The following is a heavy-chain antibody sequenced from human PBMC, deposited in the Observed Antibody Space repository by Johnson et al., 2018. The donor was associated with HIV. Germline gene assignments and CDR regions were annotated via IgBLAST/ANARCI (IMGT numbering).Heavy chain of an antibody. V-gene: IGHV3-23*04. Sequence: VQLVESGGGVVQPGGSLRLSCAASGFTFSNYAMGWVRQAPGKGLEWVSSIRGSGGAVYFADSVKGRFTISRDNSKNTMYLQMNSLRAEDTALYYCAKDASTLGGDAFDIWGQGTMVTVSS. J-gene: IGHJ3*02. D-gene: IGHD3-16*01. CDR1: GFTFSNYA. CDR2: IRGSGGAV. CDR3: AKDASTLGGDAFDI.